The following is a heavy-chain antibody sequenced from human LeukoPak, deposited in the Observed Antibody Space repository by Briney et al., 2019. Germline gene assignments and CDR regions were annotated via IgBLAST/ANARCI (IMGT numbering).Heavy chain of an antibody. CDR3: AREVPEKGAFDI. V-gene: IGHV3-23*01. J-gene: IGHJ3*02. CDR1: GFTFTSFA. CDR2: ISGSGVST. D-gene: IGHD1-14*01. Sequence: GGSLRLSCAASGFTFTSFAMTWVRQAPGKGLEWVSLISGSGVSTYYADSVQGRFTISRDNSKNTLYLQMNSLRAEDTAVYYCAREVPEKGAFDIWGQGTMVTVSS.